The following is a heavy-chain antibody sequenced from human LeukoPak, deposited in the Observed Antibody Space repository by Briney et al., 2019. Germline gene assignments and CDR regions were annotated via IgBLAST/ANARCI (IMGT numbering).Heavy chain of an antibody. CDR2: TNHSGST. Sequence: SETLSLTCAVYGGSFSGYYWSWIRQPPGKGLEWTGETNHSGSTNYNPSLKSRVTIPVDTSKNQFSLKLSSVTAADTAVYYCARGRWRMDVWGQGTTVTVSS. J-gene: IGHJ6*02. CDR3: ARGRWRMDV. V-gene: IGHV4-34*01. CDR1: GGSFSGYY. D-gene: IGHD5-24*01.